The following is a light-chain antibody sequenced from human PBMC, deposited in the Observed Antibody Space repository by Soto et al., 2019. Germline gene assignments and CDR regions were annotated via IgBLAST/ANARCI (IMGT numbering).Light chain of an antibody. CDR3: QQANSFPLT. Sequence: DIQVTQSPSSVSASVGDRVTITCRAGQAIGSWLTWYQRKPGKAPKLLISTASSLQSGVPSRFSGSGSGTEFTLTISSLQPEDFATYYCQQANSFPLTFGGGTKVDIK. CDR1: QAIGSW. CDR2: TAS. V-gene: IGKV1-12*01. J-gene: IGKJ4*01.